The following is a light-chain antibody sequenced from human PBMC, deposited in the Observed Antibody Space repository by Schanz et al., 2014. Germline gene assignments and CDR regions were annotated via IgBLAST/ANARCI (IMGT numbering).Light chain of an antibody. CDR1: QSVSSY. V-gene: IGKV3-20*01. Sequence: EIVLTQSPATLSLSPGERATLSCRASQSVSSYLAWYQQKPGQAPRLLIYGASNRATGIPARFSGSGSGTDFTLTISRLEPEDFAVYYCQQYGSSPLTFGGGTKVEIK. CDR2: GAS. CDR3: QQYGSSPLT. J-gene: IGKJ4*01.